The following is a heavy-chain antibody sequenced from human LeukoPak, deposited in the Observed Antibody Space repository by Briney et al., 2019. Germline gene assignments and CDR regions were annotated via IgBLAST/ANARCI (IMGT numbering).Heavy chain of an antibody. CDR3: AKDMYYDFWSGYYSSDY. D-gene: IGHD3-3*01. J-gene: IGHJ4*02. CDR2: ISGSGGST. V-gene: IGHV3-23*01. Sequence: GGSLRLSCAASGFTFSSYAMSWVRQAPGKGLEWVSAISGSGGSTYYADSVKGRFTISRDNSKNTLYLQMNSLRAEDTAVYYCAKDMYYDFWSGYYSSDYWGQGTLVTVCS. CDR1: GFTFSSYA.